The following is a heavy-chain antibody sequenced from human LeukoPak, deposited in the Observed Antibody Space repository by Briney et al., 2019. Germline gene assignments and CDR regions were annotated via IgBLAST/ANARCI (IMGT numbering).Heavy chain of an antibody. CDR2: MNPNSGNT. CDR1: GYTFTSYD. J-gene: IGHJ4*02. Sequence: ASVKVSCTASGYTFTSYDINWVRQATGQGLEWMGWMNPNSGNTGYAQKFQGRVTMTRNTSISTAYMELSSLRSEDTAVYYCARATNYYYDSSGYVDWGQGTLVTVSS. CDR3: ARATNYYYDSSGYVD. D-gene: IGHD3-22*01. V-gene: IGHV1-8*01.